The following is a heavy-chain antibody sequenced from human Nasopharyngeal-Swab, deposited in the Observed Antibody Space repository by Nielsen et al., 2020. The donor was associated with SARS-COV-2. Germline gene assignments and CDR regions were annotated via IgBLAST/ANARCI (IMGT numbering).Heavy chain of an antibody. Sequence: GESLKISCAVSGLTVSSTYMSWVRQAPGKGLEWVSVTEIGGTTHYADSVKGRFTISRDNSKNTLYLQMNSLRAEDTAVYYRAKDNIGVTTGIWFDPWGQGTLVTVSS. CDR1: GLTVSSTY. V-gene: IGHV3-53*01. CDR2: TEIGGTT. J-gene: IGHJ5*02. D-gene: IGHD4-11*01. CDR3: AKDNIGVTTGIWFDP.